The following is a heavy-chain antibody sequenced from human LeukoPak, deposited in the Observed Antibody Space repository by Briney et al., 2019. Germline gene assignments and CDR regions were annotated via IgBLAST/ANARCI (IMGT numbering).Heavy chain of an antibody. CDR2: ISYDGSNK. V-gene: IGHV3-30*18. CDR1: GFTFSSYG. Sequence: GRSLRLSCAASGFTFSSYGMHWVRQAPGKGLEWVAVISYDGSNKYYADSVKGRFTISRDNSKNTLYLQMNSLRAEDTAVYYCAKEGRGYSYGLDYWGQGTLVTVSS. J-gene: IGHJ4*02. D-gene: IGHD5-18*01. CDR3: AKEGRGYSYGLDY.